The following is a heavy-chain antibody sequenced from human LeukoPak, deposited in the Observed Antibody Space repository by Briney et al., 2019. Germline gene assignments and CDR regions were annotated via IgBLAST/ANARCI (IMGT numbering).Heavy chain of an antibody. Sequence: SSETLSLTCTVSGGSLSGYYWSWIRQTPGKGLEWIGYIYSSGTTNYNRSLQSRVIISLDTPKNQFSLSVTSVTAADTAMYFCARRISSWNVYIDKWGQGIQVTVSS. CDR2: IYSSGTT. CDR1: GGSLSGYY. D-gene: IGHD1-1*01. J-gene: IGHJ4*02. V-gene: IGHV4-4*09. CDR3: ARRISSWNVYIDK.